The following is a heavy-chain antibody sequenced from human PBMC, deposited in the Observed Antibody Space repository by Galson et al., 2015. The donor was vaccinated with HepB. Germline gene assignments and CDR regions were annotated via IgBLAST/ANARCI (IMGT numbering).Heavy chain of an antibody. Sequence: SVKVSCKASGGTFSSYTISWVRQAPGRGLEWMGRIIPILGIANYAQKFQGRVTITADKSTSTAYMELSSLRSEDTAVYYCSGRYDSSGRYAFDIWGQGTMVTVSP. J-gene: IGHJ3*02. CDR1: GGTFSSYT. CDR2: IIPILGIA. V-gene: IGHV1-69*02. CDR3: SGRYDSSGRYAFDI. D-gene: IGHD3-22*01.